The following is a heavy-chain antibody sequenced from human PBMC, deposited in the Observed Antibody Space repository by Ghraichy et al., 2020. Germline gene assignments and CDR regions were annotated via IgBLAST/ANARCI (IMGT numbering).Heavy chain of an antibody. D-gene: IGHD2-2*02. CDR3: ARTGEGVVVPAAIRYYYYGMDV. Sequence: SVKVSCKASGGTFSSYAISWVRQAPGQGLEWMGGIIPIFGTANYAQKFQGRVTITADESTSTAYMELSSLRSEDTAVYYCARTGEGVVVPAAIRYYYYGMDVWGQGTTVTVSS. CDR2: IIPIFGTA. V-gene: IGHV1-69*13. J-gene: IGHJ6*02. CDR1: GGTFSSYA.